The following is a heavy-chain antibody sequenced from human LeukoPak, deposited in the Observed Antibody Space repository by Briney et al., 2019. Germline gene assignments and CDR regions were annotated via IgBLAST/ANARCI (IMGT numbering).Heavy chain of an antibody. CDR3: AKGGQSYSSGWTYFDY. D-gene: IGHD6-19*01. CDR2: ISGSGGST. J-gene: IGHJ4*02. V-gene: IGHV3-23*01. CDR1: GFTFSSYA. Sequence: GASLRLSCAASGFTFSSYAMSWVRQAPGKGLEWVSAISGSGGSTYYADSVKGRFTISRDNSKNTLYLQMNSLRAEDTAVYYCAKGGQSYSSGWTYFDYWGQGTLVTVSS.